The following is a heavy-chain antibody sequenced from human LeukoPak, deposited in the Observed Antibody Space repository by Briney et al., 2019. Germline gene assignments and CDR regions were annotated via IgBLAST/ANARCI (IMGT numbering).Heavy chain of an antibody. J-gene: IGHJ5*02. CDR3: ARRHIVVVVAATYRWFDP. D-gene: IGHD2-15*01. V-gene: IGHV4-39*07. CDR1: GGSISRSSYY. Sequence: SETLSLTCTVSGGSISRSSYYWGWIRQPPGKGLEWIGEINHSGSTNYNPSLKSRVTISVDTSKNQFSLKLSSVTAADTAVYYCARRHIVVVVAATYRWFDPWGQGTLVTVSS. CDR2: INHSGST.